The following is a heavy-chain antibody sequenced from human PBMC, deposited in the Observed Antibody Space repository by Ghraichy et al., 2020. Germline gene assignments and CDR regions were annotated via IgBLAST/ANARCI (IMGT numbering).Heavy chain of an antibody. V-gene: IGHV3-11*01. CDR2: ISSSGSTI. CDR1: GFTFSDYY. CDR3: ARPSGGGSRQPLHY. D-gene: IGHD2-15*01. J-gene: IGHJ4*02. Sequence: GGSLRLSCAASGFTFSDYYMNWIRQAPGKGLEWVSYISSSGSTIYYADSVKGRFTMSRDNAKNSLYLQMNSLRAEDTAVYYCARPSGGGSRQPLHYWGQGTLVTVSS.